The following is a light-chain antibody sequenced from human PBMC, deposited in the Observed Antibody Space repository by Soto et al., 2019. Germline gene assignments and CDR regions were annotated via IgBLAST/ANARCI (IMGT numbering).Light chain of an antibody. CDR2: KAS. CDR1: QIISSW. V-gene: IGKV1-5*03. CDR3: QQYNKWPQT. J-gene: IGKJ1*01. Sequence: DIKMTQSPSTQSASVGDKVTITCRASQIISSWLDWYQQKQGKAPKLLIYKASSLESGVPSRLRGSGYGTELTITISSMQSEDLEVYHCQQYNKWPQTFGQGTKVDIK.